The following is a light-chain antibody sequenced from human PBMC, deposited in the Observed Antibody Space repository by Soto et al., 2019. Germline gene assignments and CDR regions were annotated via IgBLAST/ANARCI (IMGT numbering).Light chain of an antibody. CDR1: QSVSSTY. Sequence: EIVLTQSPGTLSLSPGERATLSCRASQSVSSTYLGWYQQKPGQAPRLLIYGASSRATGIADRFSGSGSGTDFTLTISRLEPEDFAVYYRQQYGSSSYTFGQGTKLEIK. CDR3: QQYGSSSYT. CDR2: GAS. V-gene: IGKV3-20*01. J-gene: IGKJ2*01.